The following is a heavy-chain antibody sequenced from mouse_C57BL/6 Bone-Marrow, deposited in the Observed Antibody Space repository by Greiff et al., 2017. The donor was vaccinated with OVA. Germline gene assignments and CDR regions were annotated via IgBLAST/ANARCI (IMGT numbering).Heavy chain of an antibody. D-gene: IGHD1-1*01. CDR3: ARLDYYYGLDY. Sequence: QVQLQQPGAELVMPGASVKLSCKASGYTFTSYWMHWVKQRPGQGLEWIGEIDPSDSYTNYNQKFKGKSTLTVDKSSSTAYMQLSSLTSEDSAVDYCARLDYYYGLDYWGQGTTLTVSS. CDR2: IDPSDSYT. CDR1: GYTFTSYW. J-gene: IGHJ2*01. V-gene: IGHV1-69*01.